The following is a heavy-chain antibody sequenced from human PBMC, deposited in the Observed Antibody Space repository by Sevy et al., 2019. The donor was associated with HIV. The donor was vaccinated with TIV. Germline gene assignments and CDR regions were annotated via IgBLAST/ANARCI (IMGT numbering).Heavy chain of an antibody. CDR2: ISWNSYRI. V-gene: IGHV3-9*01. D-gene: IGHD2-21*01. CDR1: GFRFDDYA. Sequence: GGSLILSCAASGFRFDDYAMHWVRQVPGKSPEWVSGISWNSYRIDYADSVRGRFTISRDNAKNSLSLQMNSLRVEDTALYYCAKDMGGIETLEYCSYYGMDVWGQGTTVTVSS. CDR3: AKDMGGIETLEYCSYYGMDV. J-gene: IGHJ6*02.